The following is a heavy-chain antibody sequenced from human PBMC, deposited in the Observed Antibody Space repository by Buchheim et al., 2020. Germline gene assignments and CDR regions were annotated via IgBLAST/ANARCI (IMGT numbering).Heavy chain of an antibody. CDR2: IYYSGST. D-gene: IGHD3-22*01. Sequence: QVQLQESGPGLVKPSETLSLTCTVSGGSVSSGSYYWSWIRQPPGKGLEWIGYIYYSGSTNYNPSLKSRVTISVDTSKNQFSLKLSSVTAADTAVYYCARENDSSGQTGYFDYWGQGTL. CDR1: GGSVSSGSYY. CDR3: ARENDSSGQTGYFDY. V-gene: IGHV4-61*01. J-gene: IGHJ4*02.